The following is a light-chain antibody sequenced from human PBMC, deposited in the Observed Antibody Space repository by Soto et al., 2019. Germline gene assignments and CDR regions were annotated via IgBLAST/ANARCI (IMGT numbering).Light chain of an antibody. J-gene: IGKJ5*01. CDR3: QQYDNLPIT. Sequence: EIVLTQSPDTLAVSPVEVATLSCWASQSVTSNLAWYQQKRGQAPRLLIYAASTRATGVPARFSGSGSGTEFTLTISSLQSEDIATYYCQQYDNLPITFGQGTRLEIK. CDR2: AAS. CDR1: QSVTSN. V-gene: IGKV3D-15*01.